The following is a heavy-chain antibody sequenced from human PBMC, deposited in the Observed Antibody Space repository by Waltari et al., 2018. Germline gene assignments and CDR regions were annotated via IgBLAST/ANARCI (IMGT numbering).Heavy chain of an antibody. CDR3: ARKTLRPYSSSPYYKAFDI. CDR1: GGTFSSYA. V-gene: IGHV1-69*13. D-gene: IGHD6-6*01. CDR2: IIPIVGTA. Sequence: QVQLVQSGAEVKKPGSSVKVSCKASGGTFSSYAISWVRQAPGQGLEWMGGIIPIVGTANYAQKFQGRVTMTADESTSTAYMELSSLRSEDTAVYYCARKTLRPYSSSPYYKAFDIWGQGTMVTVSS. J-gene: IGHJ3*02.